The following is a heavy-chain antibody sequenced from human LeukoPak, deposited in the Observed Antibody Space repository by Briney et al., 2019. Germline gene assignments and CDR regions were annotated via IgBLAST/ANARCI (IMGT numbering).Heavy chain of an antibody. CDR2: INSRGNTM. Sequence: GGSLRLSCAASGFTFSSYEMNWVRQAPGKGLEWVSYINSRGNTMNYADSVKGRFTISRGNAKNSLYLQMNSLRAEDTAVYYCARDFNWTPDYWGQGTLVTASS. CDR1: GFTFSSYE. J-gene: IGHJ4*02. D-gene: IGHD1-20*01. V-gene: IGHV3-48*03. CDR3: ARDFNWTPDY.